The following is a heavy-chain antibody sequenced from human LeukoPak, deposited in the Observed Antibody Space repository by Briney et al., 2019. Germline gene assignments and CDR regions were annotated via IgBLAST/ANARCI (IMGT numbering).Heavy chain of an antibody. CDR1: GFTFSSYW. J-gene: IGHJ4*02. D-gene: IGHD2-15*01. Sequence: GGSLRLSCAASGFTFSSYWMSWVRQAPGKGLEWVANIKQDGSEKYYVDSVKGRFTISRDNAKNSLYLQMNSLRAEDTAVYYCARDGIFRVAVVTYFDYWGQGTLVTVSS. CDR3: ARDGIFRVAVVTYFDY. V-gene: IGHV3-7*01. CDR2: IKQDGSEK.